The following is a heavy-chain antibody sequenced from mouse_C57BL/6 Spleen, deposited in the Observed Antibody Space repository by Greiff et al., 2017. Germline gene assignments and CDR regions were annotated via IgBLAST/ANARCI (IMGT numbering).Heavy chain of an antibody. CDR3: ARTRLNWDVRAMDY. J-gene: IGHJ4*01. CDR1: GYTFTSYW. V-gene: IGHV1-64*01. Sequence: QVQLQQPGAELVKPGASVKLSCKASGYTFTSYWMHWVKQRPGQGLEWIGMIHPNSGSTNYNEKFKSKATLTVDKSSSTAYMQLSSLTSEDSAVYYCARTRLNWDVRAMDYWGQGTSVTVSS. CDR2: IHPNSGST. D-gene: IGHD4-1*01.